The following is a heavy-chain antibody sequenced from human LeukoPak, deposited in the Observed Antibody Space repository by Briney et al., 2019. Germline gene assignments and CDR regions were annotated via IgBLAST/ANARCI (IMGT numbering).Heavy chain of an antibody. CDR2: ISWNSGSI. CDR1: GFTFDDYA. D-gene: IGHD6-19*01. Sequence: GGSLRLSCAASGFTFDDYAMHLVRQAPGKGLEWVSGISWNSGSIGYADSVKGRFTISRDNAKNSLYLQMNSLRAEDTALYYCAKDWSSRGWDRPYVDYWGQGTLVSVSS. V-gene: IGHV3-9*01. J-gene: IGHJ4*02. CDR3: AKDWSSRGWDRPYVDY.